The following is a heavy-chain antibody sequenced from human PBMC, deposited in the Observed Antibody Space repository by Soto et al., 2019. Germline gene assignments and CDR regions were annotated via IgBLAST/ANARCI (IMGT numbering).Heavy chain of an antibody. CDR3: ATDLERRNWFDP. V-gene: IGHV1-24*01. Sequence: ASVKVSCKASGYTFTSYGISWVRQAPGKGLEWMGGFDPEDGETIYAQKFQGRVTMTEDTSTDTAYMELSSLRSEDTAVYYCATDLERRNWFDPWGQGTLVTVSS. CDR2: FDPEDGET. J-gene: IGHJ5*02. D-gene: IGHD1-1*01. CDR1: GYTFTSYG.